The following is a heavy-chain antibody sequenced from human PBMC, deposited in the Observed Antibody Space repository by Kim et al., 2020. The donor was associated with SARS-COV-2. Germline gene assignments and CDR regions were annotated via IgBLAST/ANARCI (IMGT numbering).Heavy chain of an antibody. CDR3: ARVRGPDSSGYYYDYYY. V-gene: IGHV3-23*01. J-gene: IGHJ6*03. CDR1: GITFSSYA. Sequence: GGSLRLSCAASGITFSSYAMTWVRQAPGKGLEWISGISGSGVTAYYAVSVKGRFIMSRDNAKNTLFLQMSSLRADDTAVYYCARVRGPDSSGYYYDYYY. CDR2: ISGSGVTA. D-gene: IGHD3-22*01.